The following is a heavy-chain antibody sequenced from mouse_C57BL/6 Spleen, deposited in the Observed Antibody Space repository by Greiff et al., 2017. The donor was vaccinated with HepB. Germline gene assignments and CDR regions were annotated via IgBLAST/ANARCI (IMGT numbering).Heavy chain of an antibody. V-gene: IGHV1-69*01. Sequence: VQLQQPGAELVMPGASVKLSCKASGYTFTSYWMHWVKQRPGQGLEWIGEIDPSDSYTNYNQKFKGKSTLTVDKSSSTAYMQLSSLTSEDSAVYYCARWGTVVDYWGQGTTLTVSS. CDR3: ARWGTVVDY. CDR2: IDPSDSYT. CDR1: GYTFTSYW. J-gene: IGHJ2*01. D-gene: IGHD1-1*01.